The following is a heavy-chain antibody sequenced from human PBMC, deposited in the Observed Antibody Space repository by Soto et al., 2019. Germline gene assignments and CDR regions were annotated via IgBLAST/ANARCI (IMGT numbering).Heavy chain of an antibody. CDR3: ATDGGA. CDR2: IRSKTAGGTT. D-gene: IGHD3-10*01. Sequence: EVQLVESGGGLVKPGGSLTLSCAASGFTFTYAWMNWVRQAPGTGLEWVGRIRSKTAGGTTDYTAPVKGRFTISRDDSNNTLLLQMHSLKAEDTAVYYCATDGGAWGQGTLVTVSS. V-gene: IGHV3-15*07. CDR1: GFTFTYAW. J-gene: IGHJ5*02.